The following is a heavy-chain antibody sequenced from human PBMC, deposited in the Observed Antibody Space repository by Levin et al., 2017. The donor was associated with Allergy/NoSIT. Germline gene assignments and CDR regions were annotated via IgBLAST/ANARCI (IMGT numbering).Heavy chain of an antibody. D-gene: IGHD1-26*01. CDR1: GGSINSYY. CDR3: ARDYGREFDY. CDR2: IYYSGST. J-gene: IGHJ4*02. Sequence: SETLSLTCTVSGGSINSYYWNWIRQPPGKGLEWIGYIYYSGSTKYNPSLKSRVTISVDTSKNQFSLKLSSVTAADTAVYFCARDYGREFDYWGQGTLVTVSS. V-gene: IGHV4-59*01.